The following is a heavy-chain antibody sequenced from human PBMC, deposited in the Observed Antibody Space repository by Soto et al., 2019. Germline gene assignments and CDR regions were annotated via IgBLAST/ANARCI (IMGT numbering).Heavy chain of an antibody. Sequence: QVQLVESGGGVVQPGRSLRLSCAASGFTFSSYGMHWVRQAPGKGLEWVAVIWYDGSNKYYADSVKGRFTISRDNSKNTLYLQMNSLRAEDTAVYYCARVSYYGSGSYPYYYYYYMDVWGKGTTVTVSS. D-gene: IGHD3-10*01. J-gene: IGHJ6*03. V-gene: IGHV3-33*01. CDR2: IWYDGSNK. CDR1: GFTFSSYG. CDR3: ARVSYYGSGSYPYYYYYYMDV.